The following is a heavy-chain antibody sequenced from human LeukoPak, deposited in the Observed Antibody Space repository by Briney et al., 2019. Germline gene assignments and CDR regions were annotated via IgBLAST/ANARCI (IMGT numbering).Heavy chain of an antibody. Sequence: SETLSLTCTVSGVSIGSHYWSWIRQSPGKGLEWIGCVYNSGATVYNPSLTGRVTISVDTSKNQYSLNLRSVTAADAAVYYCARDAYWGQGILVTVSS. CDR2: VYNSGAT. CDR3: ARDAY. CDR1: GVSIGSHY. J-gene: IGHJ4*02. V-gene: IGHV4-59*11.